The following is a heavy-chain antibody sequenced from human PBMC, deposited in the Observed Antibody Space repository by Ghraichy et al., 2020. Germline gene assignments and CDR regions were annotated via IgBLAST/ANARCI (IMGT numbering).Heavy chain of an antibody. V-gene: IGHV3-15*01. CDR3: TTDYYGSGYVDYGMDV. CDR1: GFTFSNAW. J-gene: IGHJ6*02. D-gene: IGHD3-10*01. Sequence: GGSLRLSCAASGFTFSNAWMSWVRQAPGKGLEWVGRIKSKTDGGTTDYAAPVKGRFTISRDDSKNTLYLQMNSLKTEDTAVYYCTTDYYGSGYVDYGMDVWGQGTTVTVSS. CDR2: IKSKTDGGTT.